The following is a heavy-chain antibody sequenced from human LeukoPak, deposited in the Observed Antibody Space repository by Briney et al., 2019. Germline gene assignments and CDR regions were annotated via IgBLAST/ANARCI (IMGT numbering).Heavy chain of an antibody. CDR2: ISNDGGNE. D-gene: IGHD6-25*01. CDR3: PKGGFYFDH. V-gene: IGHV3-30*18. CDR1: GFTFSTFG. Sequence: GGSLRLSCAASGFTFSTFGMHWVRQAPGKGLEGVAVISNDGGNEFYADSAKGRFTISRDNSKNTLYLQMSSLRAEDTAVYYCPKGGFYFDHWGQGTLVTVSS. J-gene: IGHJ4*02.